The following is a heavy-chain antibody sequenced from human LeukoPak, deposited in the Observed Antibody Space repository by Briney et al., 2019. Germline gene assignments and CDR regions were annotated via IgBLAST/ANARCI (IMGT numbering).Heavy chain of an antibody. CDR3: AREGINVDIVATITFYGMDV. V-gene: IGHV1-46*01. Sequence: ASVKVSCRASGYTFTSYYMHWVRQDPGQGLEWMGIINPSGGSTSYAQKFKGRVTMTRDTSTSTAYMELISLRSEDTAVYYCAREGINVDIVATITFYGMDVWGQGTTVTVSS. CDR1: GYTFTSYY. CDR2: INPSGGST. D-gene: IGHD5-12*01. J-gene: IGHJ6*02.